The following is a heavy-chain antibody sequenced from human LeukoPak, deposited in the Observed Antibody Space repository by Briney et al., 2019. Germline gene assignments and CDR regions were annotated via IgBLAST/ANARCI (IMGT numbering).Heavy chain of an antibody. J-gene: IGHJ4*02. V-gene: IGHV3-15*01. CDR3: TTTTVGRYYDFWSGYSSDY. CDR2: NTSKNDGGTT. CDR1: GFTLSNAW. Sequence: GGSLRLSCAASGFTLSNAWMTWVRQAPGKGLEGVGRNTSKNDGGTTDYAEPVKGRFTISRDDSKTTLYLQMNRLQTEAKAVYHCTTTTVGRYYDFWSGYSSDYCGQRALVTVSS. D-gene: IGHD3-3*01.